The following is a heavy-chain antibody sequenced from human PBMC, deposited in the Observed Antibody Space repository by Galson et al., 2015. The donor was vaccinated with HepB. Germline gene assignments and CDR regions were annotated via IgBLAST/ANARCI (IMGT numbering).Heavy chain of an antibody. J-gene: IGHJ6*02. D-gene: IGHD6-13*01. CDR3: ARGLRIAAAGLFNYGMDV. CDR2: TIPIFGTA. V-gene: IGHV1-69*13. CDR1: GGTFSSYA. Sequence: SVKVSCKASGGTFSSYAISWVRQAPGQGLEWMGGTIPIFGTANYAQKFQGRVTITADESTSTAYMELSSLRSEDTAVYYCARGLRIAAAGLFNYGMDVWGQGTTVTVSS.